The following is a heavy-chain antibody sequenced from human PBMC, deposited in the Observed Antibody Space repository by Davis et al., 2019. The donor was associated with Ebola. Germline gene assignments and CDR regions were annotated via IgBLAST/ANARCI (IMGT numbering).Heavy chain of an antibody. CDR2: ISYDGSNK. D-gene: IGHD5-18*01. CDR1: GFTFSSYG. CDR3: AREGYNYALEAFDI. V-gene: IGHV3-30*03. Sequence: GESLKISCAASGFTFSSYGMHWVRQAPGKGLEWVAVISYDGSNKYYADSVKGRFTISRDNSKNTLYLQMNSLRAEDTAVYYCAREGYNYALEAFDIWGQGTMVTVSS. J-gene: IGHJ3*02.